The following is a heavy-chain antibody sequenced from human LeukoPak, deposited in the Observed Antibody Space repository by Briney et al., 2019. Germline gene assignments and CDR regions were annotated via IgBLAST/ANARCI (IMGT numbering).Heavy chain of an antibody. CDR3: AREFQGTSYGNEIDY. CDR1: GFTFSSYS. J-gene: IGHJ4*02. D-gene: IGHD5-18*01. V-gene: IGHV3-21*01. CDR2: ISSSSSYM. Sequence: GGSLRFSSAASGFTFSSYSMNWVRQAPGKGLEWVSSISSSSSYMYYADSMKGRFTISRDNAKNSLYLQMSSLRAEDTAVYYCAREFQGTSYGNEIDYWGQGTLVTVSS.